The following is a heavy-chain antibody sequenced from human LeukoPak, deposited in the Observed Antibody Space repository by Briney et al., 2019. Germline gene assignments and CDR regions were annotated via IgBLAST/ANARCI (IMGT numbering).Heavy chain of an antibody. V-gene: IGHV1-18*01. J-gene: IGHJ5*02. D-gene: IGHD6-19*01. CDR3: AREDSSGWVRFDP. CDR2: ISAYNGNT. CDR1: GYTFTSYN. Sequence: ASVKVSCKASGYTFTSYNNHWVRQAPGQGLEWMGWISAYNGNTNYAQKLQGRVTMTTDTSTSTAYMELRSLRSDDTAVYYCAREDSSGWVRFDPWGQGTLVTVSS.